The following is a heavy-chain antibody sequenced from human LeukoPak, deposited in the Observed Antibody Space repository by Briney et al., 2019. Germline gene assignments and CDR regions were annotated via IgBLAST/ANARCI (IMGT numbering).Heavy chain of an antibody. V-gene: IGHV3-9*01. J-gene: IGHJ4*02. Sequence: GGSLRLSCAASGFTFDDYAMHWVRQAPGKGLEWVSGISWNSGSIGYADSVKGRFTISRDNAKNSLYLQMNSLRAEDTAVYYCAKPSITIFGVVILYFDYWGQGTLVAVSS. CDR3: AKPSITIFGVVILYFDY. D-gene: IGHD3-3*01. CDR2: ISWNSGSI. CDR1: GFTFDDYA.